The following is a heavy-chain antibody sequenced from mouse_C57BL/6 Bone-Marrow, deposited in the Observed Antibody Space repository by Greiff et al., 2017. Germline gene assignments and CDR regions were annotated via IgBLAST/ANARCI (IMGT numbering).Heavy chain of an antibody. V-gene: IGHV14-4*01. Sequence: VQLQQSGAELVRPGASVKLSCTASGFNIKDDYMHWVKQRPEQGLEWIGWIDPENGDTEYASKFQGKATITADTSSNTAYLQLSSLTSEDTAVYYCTTITTVVATNCDGGGTGTTVTVSS. CDR1: GFNIKDDY. CDR3: TTITTVVATNCDG. J-gene: IGHJ1*03. CDR2: IDPENGDT. D-gene: IGHD1-1*01.